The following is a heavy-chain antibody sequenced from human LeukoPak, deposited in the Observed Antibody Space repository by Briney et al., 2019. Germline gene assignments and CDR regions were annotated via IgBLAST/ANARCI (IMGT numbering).Heavy chain of an antibody. CDR2: IYYSGTT. D-gene: IGHD3-3*01. J-gene: IGHJ4*02. Sequence: SETLSLTCIVSGGSISSYYWSWIRQPPGKGLEWIGYIYYSGTTNYNPSLKSRVTISVDTSKNQFSLKLSSVTAADMAVYYCARDFYDFWSGYHDYWGQGTLVTVSS. CDR1: GGSISSYY. V-gene: IGHV4-59*01. CDR3: ARDFYDFWSGYHDY.